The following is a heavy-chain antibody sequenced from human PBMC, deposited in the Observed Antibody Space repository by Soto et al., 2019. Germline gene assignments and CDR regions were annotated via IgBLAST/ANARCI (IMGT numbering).Heavy chain of an antibody. CDR1: EFTFSDYG. V-gene: IGHV3-30*03. Sequence: QVQLVESGGGVVQPGRSLRLSCAASEFTFSDYGMHWVRQAPGKGLEWVAAISNDGSNKYYADSVKGRFTISRDNSKNTLYLQMNSLRVEDTAPYYCARDRLDVVVPAAILAYWGQGTLVTVSS. J-gene: IGHJ4*02. CDR3: ARDRLDVVVPAAILAY. D-gene: IGHD2-2*02. CDR2: ISNDGSNK.